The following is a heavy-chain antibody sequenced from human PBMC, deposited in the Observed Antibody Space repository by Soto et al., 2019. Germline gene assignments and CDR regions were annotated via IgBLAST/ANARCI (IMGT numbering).Heavy chain of an antibody. Sequence: SETLSLTCAVYGGSFSSYYWSWIRQPPGKGLEWIGEINHSGSTNYNPSLKSRVTISVDTSKNQFSLKLSSVTAADTAVYYCARRWIVVVVAATAKQEESWFDPWGQGTLVTVSS. CDR1: GGSFSSYY. CDR2: INHSGST. V-gene: IGHV4-34*01. D-gene: IGHD2-15*01. CDR3: ARRWIVVVVAATAKQEESWFDP. J-gene: IGHJ5*02.